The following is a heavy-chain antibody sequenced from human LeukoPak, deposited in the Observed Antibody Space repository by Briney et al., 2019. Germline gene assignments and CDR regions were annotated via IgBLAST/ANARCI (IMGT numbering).Heavy chain of an antibody. CDR3: ARYYYGSGSYYKGLGYFDY. Sequence: GESLKISCKGSGYGFTTYWIGWVRQMPGKGLQWMGIIYPGDSDTRYSPSFQGQVTISADKSISTAYLQWSSLKASDTAMYYCARYYYGSGSYYKGLGYFDYWGQGTLVTVSS. CDR1: GYGFTTYW. V-gene: IGHV5-51*01. D-gene: IGHD3-10*01. J-gene: IGHJ4*02. CDR2: IYPGDSDT.